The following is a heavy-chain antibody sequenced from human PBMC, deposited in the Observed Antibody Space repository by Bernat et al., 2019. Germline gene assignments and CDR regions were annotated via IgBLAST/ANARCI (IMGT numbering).Heavy chain of an antibody. J-gene: IGHJ2*01. V-gene: IGHV7-4-1*02. D-gene: IGHD2-21*01. Sequence: QVQLVQSGSELKKPGASVKVSCKASGYTFTSYAMNWVRQAPGQGLEWMGWLNTNTGDPTYAQGLTGPCVFAAATSVSTTFMQISGIKAEDAAVYWCAGGGGGEGAFDLWGRGTLVTVSS. CDR1: GYTFTSYA. CDR2: LNTNTGDP. CDR3: AGGGGGEGAFDL.